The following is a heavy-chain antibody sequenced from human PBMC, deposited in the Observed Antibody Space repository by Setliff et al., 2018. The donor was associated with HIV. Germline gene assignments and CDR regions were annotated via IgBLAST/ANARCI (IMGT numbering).Heavy chain of an antibody. CDR3: VRGNGWVQDY. Sequence: PGGSLRLSCVASGFTLDDYVMHWVRQAPGKGLEWVSGISWSSGSIDSVDSVKGRFTTSRDDAKKSLYLQMNGLRADDTAVYYCVRGNGWVQDYWGQGTLVTVSS. V-gene: IGHV3-9*01. D-gene: IGHD6-19*01. J-gene: IGHJ4*02. CDR2: ISWSSGSI. CDR1: GFTLDDYV.